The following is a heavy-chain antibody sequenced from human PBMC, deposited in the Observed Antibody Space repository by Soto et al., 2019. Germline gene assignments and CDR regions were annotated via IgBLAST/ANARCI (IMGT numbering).Heavy chain of an antibody. Sequence: QVQLVESGGGVVQPGRSLRLSCAASGFTFSSYGMHWVRQAPGKGLEWVAVIWYDGSNKYYADSVKGRFTISRDNSKNTLYLQMNSLRAEDTAVXXXXXDYYDSSGPPADAFDIWGQGT. CDR1: GFTFSSYG. D-gene: IGHD3-22*01. CDR3: XXDYYDSSGPPADAFDI. CDR2: IWYDGSNK. V-gene: IGHV3-33*01. J-gene: IGHJ3*02.